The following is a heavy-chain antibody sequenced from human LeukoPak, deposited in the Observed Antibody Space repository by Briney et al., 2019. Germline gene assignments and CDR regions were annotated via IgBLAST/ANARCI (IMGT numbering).Heavy chain of an antibody. J-gene: IGHJ3*02. CDR1: GYTFTSYD. V-gene: IGHV1-8*03. Sequence: ASVKVSCKASGYTFTSYDINWVRQATGQGLEWMGWMNPNSGNTGYAQKFQGRVTITRNTSISTAYMELSSLRSEDTAVYYCARGRSDFGSGYLDAFDIWGQGTMVTVSS. CDR3: ARGRSDFGSGYLDAFDI. CDR2: MNPNSGNT. D-gene: IGHD3-3*01.